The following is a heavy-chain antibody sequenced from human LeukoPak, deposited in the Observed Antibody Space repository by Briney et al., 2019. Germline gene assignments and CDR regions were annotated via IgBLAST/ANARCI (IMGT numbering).Heavy chain of an antibody. D-gene: IGHD3-3*01. J-gene: IGHJ4*02. CDR3: ARLWSAAIDY. CDR1: GGSISSSSYY. CDR2: IYYSGST. V-gene: IGHV4-39*01. Sequence: SETLSLTCTVSGGSISSSSYYWGWIRQPPGKGLEWIGSIYYSGSTYYNPSLKSRVTISADTSKNQYSLKLSSVTAADTAVYYCARLWSAAIDYGGQGTLVTVSS.